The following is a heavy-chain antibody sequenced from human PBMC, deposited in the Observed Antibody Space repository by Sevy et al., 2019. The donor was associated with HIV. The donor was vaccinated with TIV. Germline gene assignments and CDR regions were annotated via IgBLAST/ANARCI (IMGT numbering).Heavy chain of an antibody. CDR3: ASGGNGDFWSYEYYYYGMDV. J-gene: IGHJ6*02. CDR1: GYTFTSYD. Sequence: ASVKVSCEASGYTFTSYDINWVRQATGQGLEWMGWMSPNSGATGFAQKFQGSVTLTRNTSISTAYMEVSSLRSEDTAVYYCASGGNGDFWSYEYYYYGMDVWGQGTTVTVSS. D-gene: IGHD3-3*01. CDR2: MSPNSGAT. V-gene: IGHV1-8*01.